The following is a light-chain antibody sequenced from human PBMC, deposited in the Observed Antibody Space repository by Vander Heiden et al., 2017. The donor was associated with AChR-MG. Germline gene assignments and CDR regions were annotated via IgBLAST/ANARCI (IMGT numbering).Light chain of an antibody. CDR3: QQNYSRPRT. V-gene: IGKV1-39*01. Sequence: DIQMTKSPSSLSASVGDRVTITCRASQSISSYLNWYQQKPGKAPKLLIYAASSLESGVPARFSGSGSGTEFTLTISSLQPEDFAAYYCQQNYSRPRTFGGGTKVEIK. CDR1: QSISSY. CDR2: AAS. J-gene: IGKJ4*02.